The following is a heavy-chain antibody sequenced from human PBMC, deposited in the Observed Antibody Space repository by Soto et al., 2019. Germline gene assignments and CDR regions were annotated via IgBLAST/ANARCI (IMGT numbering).Heavy chain of an antibody. CDR3: ARGYCSGGSCYSPFDY. CDR1: GDSVSSNSAA. J-gene: IGHJ4*02. CDR2: TYYRSKWYN. D-gene: IGHD2-15*01. Sequence: PSQTLSLPGASSGDSVSSNSAAWNWIRQSPSRGLEWLGRTYYRSKWYNDYAVSVKSRITINPDTSKNQFSLQLSSVTPEDTAVYYCARGYCSGGSCYSPFDYWGQGTLVTVSS. V-gene: IGHV6-1*01.